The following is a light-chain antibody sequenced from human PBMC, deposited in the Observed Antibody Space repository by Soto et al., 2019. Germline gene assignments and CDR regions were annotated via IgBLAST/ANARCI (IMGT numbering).Light chain of an antibody. J-gene: IGKJ1*01. V-gene: IGKV3-20*01. CDR1: QSVSSSY. CDR3: QQYGSSPRT. CDR2: GAS. Sequence: EIVLTQSPGTLSLSPGERATLSCRASQSVSSSYLAWYQQKPGQAPRLLIYGASSRATGIPDRFSGSGSGTDFTLTISRLEPEDCAVYVCQQYGSSPRTFGQGTKVEIK.